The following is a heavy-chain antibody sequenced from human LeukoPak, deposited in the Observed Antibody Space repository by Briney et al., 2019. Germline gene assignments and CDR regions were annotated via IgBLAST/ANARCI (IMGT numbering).Heavy chain of an antibody. V-gene: IGHV4-59*01. CDR1: GGSISIYY. CDR2: IYYSGST. J-gene: IGHJ6*02. Sequence: SETLSLTCTVSGGSISIYYWSWIRQPPGKGLEWIGYIYYSGSTNYNPSLKSRVTISVDTSKNQFSLKLSSVTAADTAVYYCASHRDFWSGSDYYYGMDVWGQGTTVTVSS. D-gene: IGHD3-3*01. CDR3: ASHRDFWSGSDYYYGMDV.